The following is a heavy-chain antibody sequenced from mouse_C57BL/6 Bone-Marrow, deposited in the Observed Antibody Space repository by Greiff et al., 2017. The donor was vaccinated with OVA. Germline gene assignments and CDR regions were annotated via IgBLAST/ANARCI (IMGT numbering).Heavy chain of an antibody. J-gene: IGHJ3*01. CDR2: ISYDGSN. CDR3: AKGDYGDDWVAY. V-gene: IGHV3-6*01. D-gene: IGHD2-13*01. CDR1: GYSITSGYY. Sequence: DVKLQASGPGLVQPSQSLSLTCSVPGYSITSGYYWNWIRQFPGNQLEWMCYISYDGSNNYNPSLKNRISITRNTAKNQFFLKLNSVTPEDTATDYGAKGDYGDDWVAYWGQGTLVTVSA.